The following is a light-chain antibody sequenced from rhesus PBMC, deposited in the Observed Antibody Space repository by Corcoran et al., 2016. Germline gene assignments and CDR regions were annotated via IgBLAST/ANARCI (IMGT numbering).Light chain of an antibody. CDR2: KAS. Sequence: DIQMTQSPSSLSASVGDRVTITCRTSENVNNYLNWYQQKPGKAPKLLIYKASTLQSGVPSRFSGSGSGTDYTFTISSLQSEDVATYYCQNNYGTPPTFGQGTKVEIK. V-gene: IGKV1-74*01. J-gene: IGKJ1*01. CDR3: QNNYGTPPT. CDR1: ENVNNY.